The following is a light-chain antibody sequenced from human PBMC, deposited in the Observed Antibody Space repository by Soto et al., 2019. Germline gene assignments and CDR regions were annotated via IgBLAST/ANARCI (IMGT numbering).Light chain of an antibody. V-gene: IGKV3-15*01. CDR2: AAS. CDR1: QSVSNDF. J-gene: IGKJ1*01. Sequence: RLSAGVLSLKPEERATLSCRASQSVSNDFLAWYQQKPGQAPRVLIYAASTRATGIPDRFSGSGSGTEFTPSISCLHSEDFGVYYCLQYDNWWRFGHGTKVDNK. CDR3: LQYDNWWR.